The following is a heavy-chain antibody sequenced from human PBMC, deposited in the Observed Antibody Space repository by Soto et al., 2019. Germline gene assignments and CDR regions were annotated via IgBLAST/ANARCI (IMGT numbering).Heavy chain of an antibody. CDR1: GGSVSSGSYY. CDR2: IYYSGST. Sequence: VQLQESGPGLVKPSETLSLTCTVSGGSVSSGSYYWSWIRQPPGKGLEWIGYIYYSGSTNYNPSLKSRVTISVDTSKNQFSLKLSSVTAADTAVYYCARELARGYSYGVSDYWGQGTLVTVSS. J-gene: IGHJ4*02. CDR3: ARELARGYSYGVSDY. D-gene: IGHD5-18*01. V-gene: IGHV4-61*01.